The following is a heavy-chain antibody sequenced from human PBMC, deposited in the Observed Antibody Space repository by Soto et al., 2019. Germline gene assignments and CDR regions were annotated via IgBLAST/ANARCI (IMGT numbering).Heavy chain of an antibody. CDR2: LYNTWST. V-gene: IGHV4-59*01. D-gene: IGHD2-21*02. J-gene: IGHJ6*02. CDR1: VAPISPDH. CDR3: ARDLWGYCGVDCYPLDV. Sequence: SENPLLSFTVAVAPISPDHWSLIRQSPGKGLEWIGYLYNTWSTIYNPSLKSRVTISVDTSKNQFSLRMNSVTAADTAVYYCARDLWGYCGVDCYPLDVWGQGTTVT.